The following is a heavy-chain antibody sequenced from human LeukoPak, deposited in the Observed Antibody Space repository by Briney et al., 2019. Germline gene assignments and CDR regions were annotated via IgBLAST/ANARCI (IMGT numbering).Heavy chain of an antibody. J-gene: IGHJ4*02. D-gene: IGHD2-8*02. CDR1: GGSISSYY. V-gene: IGHV4-59*08. CDR2: IYYSGST. CDR3: ARTGGTIDY. Sequence: PSETLSLTCTVSGGSISSYYWSWIRQPPGKGLEWIGYIYYSGSTYYNPSLKSRVTISVDTSKNQFSLKLNSVTAADTAVYYCARTGGTIDYWGQGTLATVSS.